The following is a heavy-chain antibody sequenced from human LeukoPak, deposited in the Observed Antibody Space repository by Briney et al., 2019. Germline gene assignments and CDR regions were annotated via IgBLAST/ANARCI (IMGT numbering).Heavy chain of an antibody. D-gene: IGHD3-3*01. Sequence: GESLKISCKGSGYSFTSYWIGWVRQMPGKGLEWMGIIYPGDSDTRYSPSFQGQVTISADKSISTAYLQWSSLKASDTAMYYCASTVTIFGVVQDYWGQGTLVTVSS. CDR2: IYPGDSDT. J-gene: IGHJ4*02. CDR3: ASTVTIFGVVQDY. CDR1: GYSFTSYW. V-gene: IGHV5-51*01.